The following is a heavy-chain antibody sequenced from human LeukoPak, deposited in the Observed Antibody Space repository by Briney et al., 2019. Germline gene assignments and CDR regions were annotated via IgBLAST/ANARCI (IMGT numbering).Heavy chain of an antibody. Sequence: PGGSLRLSCAASGFTFSSYAMCWVRQAPGKGLEWVAVISYDGSNKYYADSVKGRFTISRDNSKNTLYLQMNSLRAEDTAVYYCARDITDIVVVVAATPFDYWGQGTQVTVSS. J-gene: IGHJ4*02. V-gene: IGHV3-30-3*01. CDR2: ISYDGSNK. D-gene: IGHD2-15*01. CDR1: GFTFSSYA. CDR3: ARDITDIVVVVAATPFDY.